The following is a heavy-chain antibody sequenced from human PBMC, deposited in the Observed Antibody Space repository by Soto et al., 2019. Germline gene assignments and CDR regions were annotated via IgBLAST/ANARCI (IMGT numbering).Heavy chain of an antibody. CDR1: GGTFSSYA. Sequence: SVKVSCKASGGTFSSYAISWVRQAPGQGLEWMGGIIPIFGTANYAQKFQGRVTITADESTGTAYMELSSLRSEDTAVYYCARESLAVAGTGYFDYWGQGTLVTVSS. CDR3: ARESLAVAGTGYFDY. V-gene: IGHV1-69*13. D-gene: IGHD6-19*01. CDR2: IIPIFGTA. J-gene: IGHJ4*02.